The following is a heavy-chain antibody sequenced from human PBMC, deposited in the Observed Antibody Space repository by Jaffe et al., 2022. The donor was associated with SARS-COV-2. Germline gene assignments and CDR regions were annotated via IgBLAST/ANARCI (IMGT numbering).Heavy chain of an antibody. CDR3: ARDQRDVVVVPAAPDAFDI. Sequence: EVQLVESGGGLVQPGGSLRLSCAASGFTFSSYEMNWVRQAPGKGLEWVSYISSSGSTIYYADSVKGRFTISRDNAKNSLYLQMNSLRAEDTAVYYCARDQRDVVVVPAAPDAFDIWGQGTMVTVSS. D-gene: IGHD2-2*01. CDR2: ISSSGSTI. V-gene: IGHV3-48*03. CDR1: GFTFSSYE. J-gene: IGHJ3*02.